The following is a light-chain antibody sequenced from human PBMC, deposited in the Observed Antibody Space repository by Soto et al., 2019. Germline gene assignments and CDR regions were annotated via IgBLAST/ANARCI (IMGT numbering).Light chain of an antibody. CDR1: QSVSSSY. CDR2: GAS. CDR3: QQYGSSMLT. J-gene: IGKJ4*01. V-gene: IGKV3-20*01. Sequence: EIVLTQSPGTLSLSPGERATLSCRASQSVSSSYLAWYQQKPGQAPRLLIYGASSRATGIPDRFSGSGSGTDFTLTISRLEPEDFAVYSCQQYGSSMLTFGGGTKV.